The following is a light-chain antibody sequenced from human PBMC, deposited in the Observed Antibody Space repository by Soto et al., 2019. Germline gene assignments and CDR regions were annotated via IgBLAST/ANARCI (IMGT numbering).Light chain of an antibody. CDR3: SSYTSSNTLAYV. CDR2: EVS. CDR1: SSDVGGYNY. Sequence: QSVLTQPASVSGSPGQSITISCAGTSSDVGGYNYVSWYQQHPGKAPKLIIYEVSNRPSGVSNRFSGSKSGNTASLTISGLQAEDEVDYYCSSYTSSNTLAYVFGTGTQLTVL. V-gene: IGLV2-14*01. J-gene: IGLJ7*01.